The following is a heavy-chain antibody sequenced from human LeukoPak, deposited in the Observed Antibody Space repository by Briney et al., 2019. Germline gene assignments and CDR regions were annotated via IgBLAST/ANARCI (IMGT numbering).Heavy chain of an antibody. D-gene: IGHD6-19*01. CDR3: ARDYGGWYYFDY. CDR2: INHSGST. Sequence: SETLSLTCAVYGESFSNYYWTWIRQPPGQGLEWIGEINHSGSTKYNPSLKSRVTISIDTSKNQFSLELSSVTAADTALYYCARDYGGWYYFDYWGQGTLVTVSS. J-gene: IGHJ4*02. CDR1: GESFSNYY. V-gene: IGHV4-34*01.